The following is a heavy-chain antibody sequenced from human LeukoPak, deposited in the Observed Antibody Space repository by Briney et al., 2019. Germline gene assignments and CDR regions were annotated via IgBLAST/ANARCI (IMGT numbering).Heavy chain of an antibody. J-gene: IGHJ4*02. CDR2: INHSGST. D-gene: IGHD1-1*01. CDR3: ARTTYYFDY. CDR1: GGSFSGYY. Sequence: SETLSLTCAVYGGSFSGYYWSWIRQPPGKGLEWIGEINHSGSTNYNPSLKSRVTISVDTSKNQFSLKLSSVTAADTAVYYCARTTYYFDYWGQGTLVTVSS. V-gene: IGHV4-34*01.